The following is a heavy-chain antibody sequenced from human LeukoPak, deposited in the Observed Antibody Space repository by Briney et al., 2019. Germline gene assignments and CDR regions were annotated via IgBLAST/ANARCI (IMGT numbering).Heavy chain of an antibody. D-gene: IGHD3-22*01. CDR2: INPNSGGT. CDR1: GYTFTGYY. V-gene: IGHV1-2*02. CDR3: ARDSYYDSSGYYTSEYFQH. J-gene: IGHJ1*01. Sequence: ASVKVSCKASGYTFTGYYMHWVRQAPGQGLEWMGWINPNSGGTNYAQKFQGRVTMTRDTSISTAYMELSRLRSDDTAVYYCARDSYYDSSGYYTSEYFQHWGQGTLVTVSS.